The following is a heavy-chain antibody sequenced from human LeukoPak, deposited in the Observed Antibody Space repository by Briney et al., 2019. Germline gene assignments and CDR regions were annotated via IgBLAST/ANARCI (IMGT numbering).Heavy chain of an antibody. D-gene: IGHD5-24*01. V-gene: IGHV5-51*01. CDR1: GYSFTIYW. CDR3: ARQSGGASTRGGFDP. CDR2: IYPGDSDT. J-gene: IGHJ5*02. Sequence: GESLKISCKGSGYSFTIYWIAWVRQMPGKGLEWMGSIYPGDSDTIYSPSFQGQVTISADRSISTAYLQWRSLKASDTAMYYCARQSGGASTRGGFDPWGQGTLVTVSS.